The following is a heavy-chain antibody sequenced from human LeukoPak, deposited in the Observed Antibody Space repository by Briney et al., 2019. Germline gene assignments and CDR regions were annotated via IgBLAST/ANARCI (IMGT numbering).Heavy chain of an antibody. J-gene: IGHJ6*02. CDR2: IYSGGTT. Sequence: GGSLRLSCAASGFTVSSSYMSWVRQAPGKGLEWVSVIYSGGTTYYADSVKGRFTISRDNSKNTVYLQMNSLRAEDTAVYSCARDRPRAVWGQGTTVTVSS. CDR1: GFTVSSSY. CDR3: ARDRPRAV. V-gene: IGHV3-53*01.